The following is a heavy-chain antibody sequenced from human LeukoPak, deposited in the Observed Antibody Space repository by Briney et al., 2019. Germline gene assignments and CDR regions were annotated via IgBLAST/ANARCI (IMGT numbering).Heavy chain of an antibody. CDR2: INHSGST. D-gene: IGHD3-16*01. CDR1: GFTVSSNY. J-gene: IGHJ4*02. V-gene: IGHV4-34*01. Sequence: GALRLSCAASGFTVSSNYMSWIRQPPGEGLEWIGEINHSGSTNYNPSLKSRVTISVDTSKNQFSLKLSSVTAADTAVYYCARRTFGGVIKYWGQGTLVTVSS. CDR3: ARRTFGGVIKY.